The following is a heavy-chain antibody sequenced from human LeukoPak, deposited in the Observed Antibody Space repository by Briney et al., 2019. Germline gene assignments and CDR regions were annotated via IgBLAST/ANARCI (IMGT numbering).Heavy chain of an antibody. Sequence: GSLRLSCAASGFTFSSYAMSWVRQAPGKGLEWVSAVSGSGDSTFYADSVKGRFTISRDNSKNTLYLQMNSLRAEDTAVYYCAKTRVGVAARPPYYFDYWGQGTLVTVSS. CDR2: VSGSGDST. J-gene: IGHJ4*02. D-gene: IGHD6-6*01. CDR3: AKTRVGVAARPPYYFDY. CDR1: GFTFSSYA. V-gene: IGHV3-23*01.